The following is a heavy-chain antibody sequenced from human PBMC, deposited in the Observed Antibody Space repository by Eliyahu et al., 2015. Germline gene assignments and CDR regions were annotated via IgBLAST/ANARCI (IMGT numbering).Heavy chain of an antibody. CDR3: ARWNEGLRAFDM. CDR2: IHYTGNS. CDR1: GASITSYY. J-gene: IGHJ3*02. V-gene: IGHV4-59*08. Sequence: VQLKESGPGXVKPSETLXLTCXVXGASITSYYWNWIRQPPGXGLEWIGYIHYTGNSLYKPSLESRVTMSVDTSKNQFSLILTSVTAADTAVYYCARWNEGLRAFDMWGPGTMVTVSS. D-gene: IGHD1-1*01.